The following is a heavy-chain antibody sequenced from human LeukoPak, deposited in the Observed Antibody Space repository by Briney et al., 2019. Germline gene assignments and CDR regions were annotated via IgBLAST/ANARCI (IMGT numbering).Heavy chain of an antibody. CDR1: GGTFSSYA. Sequence: SVKVSCKASGGTFSSYAITWVRQAPGQGLEWMGRIIPILGIANYAQKFQGRVTIIADKSTSTVYMELSSLRSEDTAVYYCARGPRSSGWIEDPWGQGTLVTVSS. J-gene: IGHJ5*02. V-gene: IGHV1-69*04. CDR3: ARGPRSSGWIEDP. D-gene: IGHD6-19*01. CDR2: IIPILGIA.